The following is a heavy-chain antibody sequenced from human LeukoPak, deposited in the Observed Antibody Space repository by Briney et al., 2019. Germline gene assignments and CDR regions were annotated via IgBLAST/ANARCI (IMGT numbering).Heavy chain of an antibody. CDR1: GFTFSSYS. V-gene: IGHV3-21*01. Sequence: GGSLRLSCAASGFTFSSYSMNWVRQAPGKGLEWVSSISSSSSYIYYADSVKGRFTISRDNAKNSLYLQMNSLRGEDTAVYYCARDMDSGSPYDYWGQGTLVTVSS. J-gene: IGHJ4*02. CDR2: ISSSSSYI. D-gene: IGHD1-1*01. CDR3: ARDMDSGSPYDY.